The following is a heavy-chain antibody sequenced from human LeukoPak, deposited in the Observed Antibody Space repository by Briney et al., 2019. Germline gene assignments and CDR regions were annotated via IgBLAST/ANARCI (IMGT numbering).Heavy chain of an antibody. V-gene: IGHV1-18*01. J-gene: IGHJ6*01. D-gene: IGHD6-13*01. CDR2: ISGYDGNP. Sequence: GASVKVSCKASGYIFSNYGITWVRQAPGHGLEWMGWISGYDGNPNYAQKLQGRVTMTTDTSTSTAYMELRSLRSDDTAVYYCARDGLAAAGIYYYYGIDVWGQGTTVTVSS. CDR1: GYIFSNYG. CDR3: ARDGLAAAGIYYYYGIDV.